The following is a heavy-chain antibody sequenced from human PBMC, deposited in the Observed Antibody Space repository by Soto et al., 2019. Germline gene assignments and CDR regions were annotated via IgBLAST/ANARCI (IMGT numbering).Heavy chain of an antibody. CDR2: IYYSGST. D-gene: IGHD4-4*01. J-gene: IGHJ6*02. CDR3: ARLFYRNPPYYYYGMDV. CDR1: GCSISSSSYY. Sequence: PSETLSLTCTVSGCSISSSSYYWGWIRQPPGKGLEWIGSIYYSGSTYYNPSLKSRVTISVDTSKNQFSLKLSSVTAADKAVYYCARLFYRNPPYYYYGMDVWGQGTTVTVSS. V-gene: IGHV4-39*01.